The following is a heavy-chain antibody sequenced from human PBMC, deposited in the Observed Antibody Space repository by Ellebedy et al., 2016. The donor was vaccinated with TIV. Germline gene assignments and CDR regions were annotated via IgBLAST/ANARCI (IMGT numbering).Heavy chain of an antibody. Sequence: GESLKISXAASGFTFDDYTMHWVRQAPGKGLEWVSLISWDGDSTYYADSVKGRFTISRDNSKNSLYLQMNSLRTEDTALYYCAKEGSIFGVVTDYFDYWGQGTLVTVSS. CDR2: ISWDGDST. D-gene: IGHD3-3*01. CDR3: AKEGSIFGVVTDYFDY. J-gene: IGHJ4*02. CDR1: GFTFDDYT. V-gene: IGHV3-43*01.